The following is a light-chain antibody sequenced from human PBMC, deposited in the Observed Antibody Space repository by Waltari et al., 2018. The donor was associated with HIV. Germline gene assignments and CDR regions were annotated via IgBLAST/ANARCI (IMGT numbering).Light chain of an antibody. V-gene: IGKV4-1*01. CDR3: QQYYTTPWT. CDR1: TIVLYNSNNRNY. Sequence: IVMTHSPASLTVFLGGRAIINRKSSTIVLYNSNNRNYLGWYQQKPGQPPKLLIYWASTLESGVPDRFSGSGSGTDFTLTISSLQAEDVAIYYCQQYYTTPWTFGPGTKVEVK. J-gene: IGKJ1*01. CDR2: WAS.